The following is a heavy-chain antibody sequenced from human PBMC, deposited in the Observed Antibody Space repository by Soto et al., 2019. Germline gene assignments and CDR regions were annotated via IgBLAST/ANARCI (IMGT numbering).Heavy chain of an antibody. D-gene: IGHD3-16*01. CDR3: ARSLFP. CDR1: GGSISSGGYY. CDR2: IYYIGRT. V-gene: IGHV4-31*03. Sequence: QVQLQESGPGLVKPSQTLSLTCTVSGGSISSGGYYWNWIRQHPGKGMEWIGYIYYIGRTYYNPPHKSRVTISLDTSKNQFALKLSSVTAADTAVYYCARSLFPWGQGTLVTVSS. J-gene: IGHJ5*02.